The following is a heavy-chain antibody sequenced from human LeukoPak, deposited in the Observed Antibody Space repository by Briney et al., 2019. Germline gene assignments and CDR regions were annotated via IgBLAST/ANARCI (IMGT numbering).Heavy chain of an antibody. CDR2: ISYDGSNK. CDR1: GFTFSSYG. CDR3: AKDPTVVTPFDP. Sequence: QPGRSLRLSCAASGFTFSSYGMHWVRQAPGKGLEWVAVISYDGSNKYYADSVKGRFTISRDNSKNTLYLQMNSLRAEDTAVYYCAKDPTVVTPFDPWGQGTLVTVSS. V-gene: IGHV3-30*18. D-gene: IGHD4-23*01. J-gene: IGHJ5*02.